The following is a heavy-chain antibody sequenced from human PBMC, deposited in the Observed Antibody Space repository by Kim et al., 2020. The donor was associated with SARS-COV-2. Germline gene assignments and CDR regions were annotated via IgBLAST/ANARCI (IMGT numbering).Heavy chain of an antibody. D-gene: IGHD6-13*01. J-gene: IGHJ3*02. V-gene: IGHV3-23*01. Sequence: DPVKGRFTISRDNYKNTLYLQMNSLRAEDTAVYYCAKVRSSSWYIGAFDIWGQGTMVTVSS. CDR3: AKVRSSSWYIGAFDI.